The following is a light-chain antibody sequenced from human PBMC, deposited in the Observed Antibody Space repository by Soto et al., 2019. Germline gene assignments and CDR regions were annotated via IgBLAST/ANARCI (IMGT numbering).Light chain of an antibody. CDR2: TSG. CDR1: SRITTY. V-gene: IGKV1-39*01. CDR3: QKTYSTPYT. J-gene: IGKJ2*01. Sequence: IQMTQSPSSLSASVGDRVTITCWASSRITTYLNCYQQKPGNAPKLLITTSGTLQRGVPSMFSRSGSGTDFALTITSLQREDFATFFCQKTYSTPYTFGKGNKLEIK.